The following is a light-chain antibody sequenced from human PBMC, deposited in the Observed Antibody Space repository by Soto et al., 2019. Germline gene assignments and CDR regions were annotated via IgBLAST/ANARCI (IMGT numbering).Light chain of an antibody. J-gene: IGLJ2*01. CDR3: CSYAGSFSVV. Sequence: QSALTQPRSVSGSPGQSVTISCTGTSSDVGGYNYVSWYHQHPGKAPKLIIYDVSQRPSGVPDRFSGSKSGNTASLSISGLQAEDEADYYCCSYAGSFSVVFGGGTKLPVL. CDR1: SSDVGGYNY. V-gene: IGLV2-11*01. CDR2: DVS.